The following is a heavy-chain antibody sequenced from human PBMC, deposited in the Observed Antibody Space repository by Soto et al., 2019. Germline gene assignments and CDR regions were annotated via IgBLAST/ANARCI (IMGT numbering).Heavy chain of an antibody. CDR3: ARVGRIAADGTSGSEHYYYYGMDV. D-gene: IGHD6-13*01. V-gene: IGHV4-31*03. CDR2: IYYSGST. J-gene: IGHJ6*02. CDR1: GGSISSGGYY. Sequence: SETLSLTCTVSGGSISSGGYYWSWIRQHPGKGLEWIGYIYYSGSTYYKPSLKSRVTISVDTSKNQFSLKLSSVTAADTAVYYCARVGRIAADGTSGSEHYYYYGMDVWGQGTTVTVSS.